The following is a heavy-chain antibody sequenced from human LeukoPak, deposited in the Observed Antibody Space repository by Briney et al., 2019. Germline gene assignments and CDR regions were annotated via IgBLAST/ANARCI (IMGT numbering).Heavy chain of an antibody. CDR3: ARAPLAFYI. Sequence: SETLSLTCAVYGGSFSGYYWSWIRQPPGKGLEWIGEINHSGSTNYNPSLKSRVTISVDTSKNQFSLKLSSVTAADTAVYYCARAPLAFYIWGQETMVTVSS. V-gene: IGHV4-34*01. CDR1: GGSFSGYY. CDR2: INHSGST. J-gene: IGHJ3*02.